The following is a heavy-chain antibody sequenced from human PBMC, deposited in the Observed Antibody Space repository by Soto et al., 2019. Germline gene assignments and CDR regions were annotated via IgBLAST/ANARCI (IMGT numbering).Heavy chain of an antibody. CDR3: ARRSVPAAIRDYYYGMDV. CDR2: ISAYNGNT. D-gene: IGHD2-2*02. Sequence: RASVKVSCKASGYTFTSYGISWVRQAPGQGLEWMGWISAYNGNTNYAQKLQGRVTMTTDTSTSTAYMELRSLRSDDTAVYYCARRSVPAAIRDYYYGMDVWGQGTTVTVSS. J-gene: IGHJ6*02. CDR1: GYTFTSYG. V-gene: IGHV1-18*01.